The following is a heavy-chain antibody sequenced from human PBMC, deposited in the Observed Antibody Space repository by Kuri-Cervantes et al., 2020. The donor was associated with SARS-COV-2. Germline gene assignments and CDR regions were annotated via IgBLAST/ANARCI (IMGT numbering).Heavy chain of an antibody. Sequence: SEPLSLTCTVSGGSISSSSYYWGWIRPPPGKGLEWIGSTYYSGSTYYNPSLKSRVTISVDTSKNQFSLRLSSVTAADTAVYYCARDDFYYYAMDVWGQGTTVTVSS. CDR3: ARDDFYYYAMDV. CDR1: GGSISSSSYY. J-gene: IGHJ6*02. V-gene: IGHV4-39*07. CDR2: TYYSGST.